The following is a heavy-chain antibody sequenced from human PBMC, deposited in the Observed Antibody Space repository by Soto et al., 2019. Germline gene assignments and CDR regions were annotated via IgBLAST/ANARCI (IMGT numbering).Heavy chain of an antibody. CDR3: XXXXXXLFXYGAHFDN. CDR2: IIPIFGTP. D-gene: IGHD2-21*01. Sequence: QVHLVQSGAEVKKPGSSLKVSCKASGGPFNXXAIXXXXXXXXHGLEWMGGIIPIFGTPNYAQKFQGKVTITADKSTNTAXXELXXXTSXXXAVXXXXXXXXXLFXYGAHFDNWGQGTLVTVST. CDR1: GGPFNXXA. V-gene: IGHV1-69*06. J-gene: IGHJ4*02.